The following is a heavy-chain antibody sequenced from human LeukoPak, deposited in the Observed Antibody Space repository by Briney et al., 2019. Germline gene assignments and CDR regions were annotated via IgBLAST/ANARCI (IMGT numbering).Heavy chain of an antibody. J-gene: IGHJ5*02. Sequence: GGSLRLSCVASGFTFSDYAMTWVRQAPGKGLEWVSGLRNSGSTPYYADSVKGRFTISRDNSQSTLYLQMNNLRAEDTAVYYCAKTGGATNFGPLDPWGQGTLVHVSS. CDR1: GFTFSDYA. V-gene: IGHV3-23*01. D-gene: IGHD1-26*01. CDR2: LRNSGSTP. CDR3: AKTGGATNFGPLDP.